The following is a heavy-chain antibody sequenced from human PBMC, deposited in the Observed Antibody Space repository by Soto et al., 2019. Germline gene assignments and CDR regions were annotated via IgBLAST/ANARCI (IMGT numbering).Heavy chain of an antibody. V-gene: IGHV1-58*01. Sequence: QMQLVQSGPEVKKPGTSVKVSCKASGFTFTSSAVQWVRQARGQRLEWIGWIVVGSGNTNYAQKFQERVTITRDMSTSTAYMERSSLRSEDTAVYYCAAGPVAATPGYYYYYGMDVWGQGTTVTVSS. CDR2: IVVGSGNT. CDR3: AAGPVAATPGYYYYYGMDV. D-gene: IGHD2-15*01. CDR1: GFTFTSSA. J-gene: IGHJ6*02.